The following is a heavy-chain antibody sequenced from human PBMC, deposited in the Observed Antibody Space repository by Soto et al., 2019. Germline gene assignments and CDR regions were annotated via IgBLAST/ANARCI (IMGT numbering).Heavy chain of an antibody. CDR1: GFTFDDYA. CDR3: ARGLYYYTTSGYPHY. J-gene: IGHJ4*02. CDR2: ISWNSDTL. D-gene: IGHD3-22*01. Sequence: EVQLVESGGGLVQPGRSLRLSCAASGFTFDDYAMHWVRQAPGKGLEWVTGISWNSDTLGYADSVKGRFTISRDNAKNSLYLQMSRLRPEDTAFYYCARGLYYYTTSGYPHYWGQGTLVTVSS. V-gene: IGHV3-9*01.